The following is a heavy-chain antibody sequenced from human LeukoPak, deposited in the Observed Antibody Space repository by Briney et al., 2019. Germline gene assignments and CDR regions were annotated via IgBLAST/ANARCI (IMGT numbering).Heavy chain of an antibody. J-gene: IGHJ3*02. Sequence: PGGSLRLSCAASGFIFSSYEMNWVRQAPGKGLEWVSYISSSGSTIYYADSVEGRFTISRDNAKNSLYLQMNSLRAEDTAVYYCATSGSDALDIWGQGTMVTVSS. CDR3: ATSGSDALDI. CDR2: ISSSGSTI. V-gene: IGHV3-48*03. D-gene: IGHD3-10*01. CDR1: GFIFSSYE.